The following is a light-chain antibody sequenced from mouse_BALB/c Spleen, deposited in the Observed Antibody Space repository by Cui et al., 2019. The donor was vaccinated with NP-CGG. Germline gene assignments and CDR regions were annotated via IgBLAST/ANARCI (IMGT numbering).Light chain of an antibody. CDR3: ALWYSNHWV. Sequence: QAVLTQASALTPSPGETVTLTCRSSTGAVTTSNYANWVQEKPDHLFTGLIGGTNNRAPGVPARFSGSLIGDKAALTITGAQTEDEAIYFCALWYSNHWVFGGGTKLTVL. CDR1: TGAVTTSNY. CDR2: GTN. V-gene: IGLV1*01. J-gene: IGLJ1*01.